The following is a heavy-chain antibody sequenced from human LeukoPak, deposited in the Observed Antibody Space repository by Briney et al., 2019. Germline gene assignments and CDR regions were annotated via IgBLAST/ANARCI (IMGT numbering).Heavy chain of an antibody. J-gene: IGHJ4*02. CDR2: ISYDGSNK. CDR1: GGTFSSYA. CDR3: ARDKDYYGSGSYLRGLDY. Sequence: SCKASGGTFSSYAMHWVRQAPGKGLEWVAVISYDGSNKYYADSVKGRFTISRDNSKNTLYLQMNSLRAEDTAVYYCARDKDYYGSGSYLRGLDYWGQGTLVTVSS. V-gene: IGHV3-30*04. D-gene: IGHD3-10*01.